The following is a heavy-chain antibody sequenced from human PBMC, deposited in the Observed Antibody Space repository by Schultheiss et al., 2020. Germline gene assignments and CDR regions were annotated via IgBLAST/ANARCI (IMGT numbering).Heavy chain of an antibody. CDR3: ARDQERYYDFWSGYSRGMDV. J-gene: IGHJ6*02. CDR1: GGSISSVDYY. D-gene: IGHD3-3*01. Sequence: SETLSLTCTVSGGSISSVDYYWSWIRQLPGKGLEWIGYIYYSGSTYYNPSLKSRVTISVDTSKNQFSLKLSSVTAADTAVYYCARDQERYYDFWSGYSRGMDVWGQGTTVTVSS. V-gene: IGHV4-30-4*08. CDR2: IYYSGST.